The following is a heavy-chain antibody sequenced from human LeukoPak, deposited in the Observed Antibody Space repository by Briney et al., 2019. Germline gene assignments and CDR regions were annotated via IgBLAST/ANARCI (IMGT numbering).Heavy chain of an antibody. CDR2: IIPILGIA. J-gene: IGHJ4*02. CDR3: ARFDDGDYGFRETVDY. V-gene: IGHV1-69*04. CDR1: GGTFSSYA. Sequence: SVKVSCKASGGTFSSYAISWVRQAPGQGLEWMGRIIPILGIANYAQKFQGRVTITADKSTSTAYMELSSLRSEDTAVYYCARFDDGDYGFRETVDYWGQGTLVTVSS. D-gene: IGHD4-17*01.